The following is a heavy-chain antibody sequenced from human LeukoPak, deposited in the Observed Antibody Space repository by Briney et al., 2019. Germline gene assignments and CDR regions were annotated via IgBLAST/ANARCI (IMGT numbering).Heavy chain of an antibody. D-gene: IGHD3-10*01. CDR2: IIPILGIA. CDR1: GGTFSSYA. V-gene: IGHV1-69*04. CDR3: ARAVRGATGNYYGMDV. Sequence: SVKVSCKASGGTFSSYAISWVRQAPGQGLEWMGRIIPILGIANYAQKFQGRVTITADKSTSTAYMELSSLRSEDTAVYYCARAVRGATGNYYGMDVWGQGTTVTVSS. J-gene: IGHJ6*02.